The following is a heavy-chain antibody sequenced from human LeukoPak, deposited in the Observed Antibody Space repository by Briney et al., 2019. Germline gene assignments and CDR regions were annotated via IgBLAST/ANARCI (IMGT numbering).Heavy chain of an antibody. V-gene: IGHV1-2*02. CDR3: ARVRPIVGAYNWFDP. Sequence: ASVKVSCKASGYTFTGYYMHWVRQAPGQGLEWMGWINPNSGGTNYAQKFQGRVTMTRDTFISTAYMELSRLRSDDTAVYYCARVRPIVGAYNWFDPWGQGTLVTVSS. CDR2: INPNSGGT. J-gene: IGHJ5*02. D-gene: IGHD1-26*01. CDR1: GYTFTGYY.